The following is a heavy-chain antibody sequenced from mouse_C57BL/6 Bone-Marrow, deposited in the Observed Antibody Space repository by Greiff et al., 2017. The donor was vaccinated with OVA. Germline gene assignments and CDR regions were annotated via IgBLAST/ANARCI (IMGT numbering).Heavy chain of an antibody. CDR2: ISSGGSYT. D-gene: IGHD1-1*01. Sequence: EVKLVESGGDLVKPGGSLKLSCAASGFTFSSYGMSWVRQTPDKRLEWVATISSGGSYTYYSDSVKGRFTISRDNATNTLYLQMSSLKSEDTAMYYCAGHANPTVEVGGQGTLVTVSA. V-gene: IGHV5-6*01. J-gene: IGHJ3*01. CDR1: GFTFSSYG. CDR3: AGHANPTVEV.